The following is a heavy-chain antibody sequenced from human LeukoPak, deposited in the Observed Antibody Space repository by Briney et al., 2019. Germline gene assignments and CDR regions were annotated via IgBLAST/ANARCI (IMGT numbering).Heavy chain of an antibody. V-gene: IGHV4-59*12. D-gene: IGHD6-13*01. CDR2: IYYSGST. CDR3: ARDNRGYGY. Sequence: SETLSLTCTVSGGSISSYYWSWIRQPPGKGLEWIGYIYYSGSTNYNPSLKSRVTMSVDTSNNQFSLKLSSVTAADTAVYYCARDNRGYGYWGQGTLVTVSS. CDR1: GGSISSYY. J-gene: IGHJ4*02.